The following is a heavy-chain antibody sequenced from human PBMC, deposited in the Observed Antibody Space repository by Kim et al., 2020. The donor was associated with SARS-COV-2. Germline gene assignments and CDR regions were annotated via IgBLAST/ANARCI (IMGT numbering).Heavy chain of an antibody. CDR2: INWNAYST. Sequence: GGSLRLSCAASGFTFEDHGMTWVRQVPGKGLEWVSDINWNAYSTGYADSVKGRFTISRDNAKSSLYLEMNSLTAEDTALYYCARDYYDSSGYRYFDSWGQGTLVTVSS. V-gene: IGHV3-20*04. J-gene: IGHJ4*02. D-gene: IGHD3-22*01. CDR1: GFTFEDHG. CDR3: ARDYYDSSGYRYFDS.